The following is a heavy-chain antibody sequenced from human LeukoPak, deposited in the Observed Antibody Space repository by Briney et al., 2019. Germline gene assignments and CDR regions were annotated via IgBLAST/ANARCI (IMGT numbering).Heavy chain of an antibody. V-gene: IGHV5-51*01. CDR3: ARWRVDSGSFNFDY. CDR1: GYSFTSYW. J-gene: IGHJ4*02. D-gene: IGHD1-26*01. Sequence: RGESLKISCKGSGYSFTSYWIGWVRQMPGKGLEWMGIIYPGDSDTRYSPSFQGQVTISADKSISTPYLQWSSLKATGTAMYYCARWRVDSGSFNFDYWGQGTLVTVSS. CDR2: IYPGDSDT.